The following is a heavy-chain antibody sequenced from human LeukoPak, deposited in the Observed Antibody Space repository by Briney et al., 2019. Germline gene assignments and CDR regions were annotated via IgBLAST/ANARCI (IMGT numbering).Heavy chain of an antibody. V-gene: IGHV4-38-2*02. Sequence: SETLSLTCTVSGYSISSGYYWGWIRQPPGKGLEWIGSIYHSGSTYYNPSLRSRVTLSVDTSKNQFSLKLRSVTAADTAVYYCARVGGNSESYGWFGPWGQGSLVTVSS. CDR3: ARVGGNSESYGWFGP. CDR1: GYSISSGYY. J-gene: IGHJ5*02. CDR2: IYHSGST. D-gene: IGHD4-23*01.